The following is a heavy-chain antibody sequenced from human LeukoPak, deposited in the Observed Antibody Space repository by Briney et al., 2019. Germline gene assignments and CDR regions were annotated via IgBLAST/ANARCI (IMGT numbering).Heavy chain of an antibody. CDR2: ISYGGSNK. J-gene: IGHJ3*02. V-gene: IGHV3-30*03. Sequence: PGGSLRLSYAASGGTFSIYGMHWVRQAPGKGLEWVAVISYGGSNKYYADSVKGRFTISRDNSKNTLYLQMNSLRAEDTAVYYCATVVVIPTDAFDIWRQGTMVTVSS. CDR1: GGTFSIYG. D-gene: IGHD3-22*01. CDR3: ATVVVIPTDAFDI.